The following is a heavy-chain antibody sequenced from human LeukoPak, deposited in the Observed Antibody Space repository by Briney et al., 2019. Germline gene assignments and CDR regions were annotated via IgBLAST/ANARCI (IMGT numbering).Heavy chain of an antibody. CDR3: ARSAYYYDSSGYYPLDY. CDR2: ISSSSSYI. J-gene: IGHJ4*02. V-gene: IGHV3-21*01. Sequence: GGSLRLSCAASGFTFSSYSMNWVRQAPGKGLEWVSSISSSSSYIYYADSVKGRFTISRDNAKNSLYLQMNSLRAEDTAVYYCARSAYYYDSSGYYPLDYWGQGTLVTVSS. D-gene: IGHD3-22*01. CDR1: GFTFSSYS.